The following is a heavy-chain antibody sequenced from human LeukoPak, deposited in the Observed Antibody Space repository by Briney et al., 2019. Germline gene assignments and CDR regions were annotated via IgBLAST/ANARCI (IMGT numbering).Heavy chain of an antibody. Sequence: GRSLRLSCVASGFIFSSYDIHWVRQAPGKALEWVAAISFDGNDKNYRDSVKGRFTISRDNARNTLFLDMTGLTIDDAATYYCAIRPGPFGYWGQGTQVIVSS. V-gene: IGHV3-30-3*01. D-gene: IGHD2-2*02. J-gene: IGHJ4*02. CDR2: ISFDGNDK. CDR3: AIRPGPFGY. CDR1: GFIFSSYD.